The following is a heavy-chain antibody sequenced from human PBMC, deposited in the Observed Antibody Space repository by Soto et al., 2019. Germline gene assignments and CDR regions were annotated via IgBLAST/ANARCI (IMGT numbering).Heavy chain of an antibody. CDR3: ARSLGSSGHPFDY. Sequence: GGSLRLSCAVSGFNFNSYSMNWVRQVPGKGLEWLSYISSASLTIYYADSVKGRFTVSRDNAKNSLYLQMNSLRDDDTAVYHCARSLGSSGHPFDYWGQGTLVTVSS. D-gene: IGHD3-22*01. CDR1: GFNFNSYS. J-gene: IGHJ4*02. V-gene: IGHV3-48*02. CDR2: ISSASLTI.